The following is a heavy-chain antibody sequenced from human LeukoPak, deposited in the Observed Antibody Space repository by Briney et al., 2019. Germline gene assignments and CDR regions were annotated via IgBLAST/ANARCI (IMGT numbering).Heavy chain of an antibody. Sequence: PGGSLRLSCAASGFTFSDYSMNWVRQAPGKGLEWVSSISTTSSYIYYADSVKDRFTISRDNAKNSVYLQMNSLRADDTAVYFCARDIYDDSGYFRRGFDYWGQGILVTVSS. V-gene: IGHV3-21*01. CDR1: GFTFSDYS. J-gene: IGHJ4*02. D-gene: IGHD3-22*01. CDR2: ISTTSSYI. CDR3: ARDIYDDSGYFRRGFDY.